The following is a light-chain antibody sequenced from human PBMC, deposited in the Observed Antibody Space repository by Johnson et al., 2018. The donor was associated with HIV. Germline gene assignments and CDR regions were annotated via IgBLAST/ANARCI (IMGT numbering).Light chain of an antibody. J-gene: IGLJ1*01. V-gene: IGLV1-51*02. CDR3: GAWDSSLSAYV. CDR2: ENN. Sequence: QSVLTQPPSVSAAPGQKVTISCSGSSSNIGNNYVSWYQQLPGTAPKVLIYENNKRPSGIPDRFSGPKSGTSATLGITGLQTGDEADYYCGAWDSSLSAYVFGTGTKVTVL. CDR1: SSNIGNNY.